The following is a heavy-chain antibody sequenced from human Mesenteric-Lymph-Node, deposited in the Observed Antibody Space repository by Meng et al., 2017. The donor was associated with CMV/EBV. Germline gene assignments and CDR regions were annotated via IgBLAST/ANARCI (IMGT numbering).Heavy chain of an antibody. CDR3: ARDGGYSAFAQAGALLD. Sequence: SETLSLACTVSGGSITSGRHYWGWIRQPPGKGPEWIARMSHSGGAYYNPSLRSRVTMSVDTSNNRISLKLTSGTAADTAVYYCARDGGYSAFAQAGALLDWGPGMLVTVSS. V-gene: IGHV4-39*07. CDR2: MSHSGGA. D-gene: IGHD5-18*01. CDR1: GGSITSGRHY. J-gene: IGHJ4*02.